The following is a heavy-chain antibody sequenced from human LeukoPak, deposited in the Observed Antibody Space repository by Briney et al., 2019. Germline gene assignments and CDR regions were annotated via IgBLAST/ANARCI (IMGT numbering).Heavy chain of an antibody. CDR2: IYTSGST. CDR1: GGSISSYY. V-gene: IGHV4-4*07. J-gene: IGHJ5*02. D-gene: IGHD3-10*01. Sequence: PSETLSLTCTVSGGSISSYYWSWIRQPAGKGLEWIGRIYTSGSTNYNPSLKSRVTISVDTSKNQFSLKLSSVTAADTAVYYCARRSAYGSGSLRGNWFDPWGQGTLVTVSS. CDR3: ARRSAYGSGSLRGNWFDP.